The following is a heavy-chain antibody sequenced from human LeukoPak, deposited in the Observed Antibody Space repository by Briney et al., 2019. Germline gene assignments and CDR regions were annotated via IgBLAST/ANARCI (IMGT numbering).Heavy chain of an antibody. CDR3: ARGSIVGGAQKNAFDI. Sequence: ASVKVSCKASGYTFTGYYMHWLRQAPGQGLEWMGWMHPSSGGTDYAQNLQGRVTMARDTSIDTAYMELNRLISDDTAVYYCARGSIVGGAQKNAFDIWGQGTMVTVSS. J-gene: IGHJ3*02. CDR1: GYTFTGYY. CDR2: MHPSSGGT. V-gene: IGHV1-2*02. D-gene: IGHD1-26*01.